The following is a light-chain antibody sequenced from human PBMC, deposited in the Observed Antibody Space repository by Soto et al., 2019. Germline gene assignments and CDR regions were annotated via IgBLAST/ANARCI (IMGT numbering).Light chain of an antibody. V-gene: IGKV1-5*01. CDR2: DAS. J-gene: IGKJ1*01. Sequence: DIQMTQSPSTLSASVGDRVTITCRARQSISSWLAWYQQKPGKAPKLLIYDASLLESGVPSRFSGSGSGTEFTLTISSLQPDEFATYYCQQYNSYRTFGQGTKVEIK. CDR1: QSISSW. CDR3: QQYNSYRT.